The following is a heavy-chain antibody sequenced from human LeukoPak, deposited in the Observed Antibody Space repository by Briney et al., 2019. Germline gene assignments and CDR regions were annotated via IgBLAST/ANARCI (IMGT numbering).Heavy chain of an antibody. D-gene: IGHD1-26*01. J-gene: IGHJ4*02. V-gene: IGHV1-8*01. CDR1: GYTFTSYD. CDR3: ARGRLVGATYYFDY. Sequence: ASVKVSCKASGYTFTSYDINWVRQATGQGLEWMGWMNPNSGNTGYAQKFQGRATMTRNTSISTAYMELSSLRSEDTAVYYCARGRLVGATYYFDYWGQGTLVTVSS. CDR2: MNPNSGNT.